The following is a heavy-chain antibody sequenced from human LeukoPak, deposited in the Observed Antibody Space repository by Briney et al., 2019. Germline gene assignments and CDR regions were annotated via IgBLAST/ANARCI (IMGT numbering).Heavy chain of an antibody. J-gene: IGHJ4*02. CDR2: ISWSSHSI. V-gene: IGHV3-9*01. Sequence: GRSLRLSCEASGLTFDNYAMHWVRQVPGKGLEWVSGISWSSHSITYADSVKGRFTISRDNAKNSLYLEMNRLRLEDTAMYYCTAAGTGFFDYWGPGILVTVSS. D-gene: IGHD6-13*01. CDR3: TAAGTGFFDY. CDR1: GLTFDNYA.